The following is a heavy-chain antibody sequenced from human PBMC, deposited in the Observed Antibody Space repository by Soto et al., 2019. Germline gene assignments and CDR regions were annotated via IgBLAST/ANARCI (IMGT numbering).Heavy chain of an antibody. CDR1: GFTFSSYA. Sequence: PGGSLRLSCAASGFTFSSYAMSWVRQAPGKGLEWVSAISGSGGSTYYADSVKGRFTISRDNSKNTLYLQMNSLRAEDTAVYYCAKDGGSYYSYYYGMDVWGQGTTVTVSS. CDR2: ISGSGGST. D-gene: IGHD1-26*01. V-gene: IGHV3-23*01. J-gene: IGHJ6*02. CDR3: AKDGGSYYSYYYGMDV.